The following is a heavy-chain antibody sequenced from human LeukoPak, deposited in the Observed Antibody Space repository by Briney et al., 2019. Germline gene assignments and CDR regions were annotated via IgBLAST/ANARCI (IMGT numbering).Heavy chain of an antibody. CDR3: ARVSSGGSGGSCYKPNDY. CDR2: ISYDGSNK. D-gene: IGHD2-15*01. CDR1: GFTFSSYA. J-gene: IGHJ4*02. Sequence: GGSLRLSCAASGFTFSSYAMHWVRQAPGKGLEWVAVISYDGSNKYYADSVKGRFTISRDNSKNTLYLQMNSLRAEDTAVYYCARVSSGGSGGSCYKPNDYWGQGTLVTVSS. V-gene: IGHV3-30-3*01.